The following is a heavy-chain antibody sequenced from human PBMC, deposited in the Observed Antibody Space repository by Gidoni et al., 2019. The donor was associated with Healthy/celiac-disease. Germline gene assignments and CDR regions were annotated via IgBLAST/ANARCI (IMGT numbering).Heavy chain of an antibody. CDR3: ASAPRVGRFDY. V-gene: IGHV1-69*01. Sequence: QVQLVQSGAEVKKPGSSVKVFCKASGGNFSSYAISWVRQVPGQGLEWMGGITPIFGTANSAQKFQGRVTITAYESTSTAYMELSSLRAEDTAVYYCASAPRVGRFDYWGQGTLVTVSS. J-gene: IGHJ4*02. CDR1: GGNFSSYA. CDR2: ITPIFGTA.